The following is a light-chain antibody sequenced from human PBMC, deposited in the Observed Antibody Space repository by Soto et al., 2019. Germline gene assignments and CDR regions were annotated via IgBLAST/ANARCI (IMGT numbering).Light chain of an antibody. CDR2: KVS. CDR1: ESLLHSDGKTY. CDR3: FQATQYPPYT. Sequence: DIVLTQTPLSSPVTLGQPASISCRSSESLLHSDGKTYLSWLQQRPGQPPRLLIYKVSNRLSGVPERCSGSWAGTDFTLKISRVEADDVAVYYCFQATQYPPYTFGQGTKLEIE. J-gene: IGKJ2*01. V-gene: IGKV2-24*01.